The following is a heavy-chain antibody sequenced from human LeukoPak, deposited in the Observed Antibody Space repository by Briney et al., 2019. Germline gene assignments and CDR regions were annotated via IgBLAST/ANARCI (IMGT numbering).Heavy chain of an antibody. J-gene: IGHJ6*03. D-gene: IGHD2-2*01. V-gene: IGHV5-51*01. CDR1: GYSFTNYW. Sequence: GESLKISRTGSGYSFTNYWIAWVRHMPGKSLECVGIIYPGNSDTRYSPSFQGQVTISVDKSITTAYLQWSSLKASDTAMYYCARLGCSTRSCYYYYYMDVWGKGTTVTVSS. CDR3: ARLGCSTRSCYYYYYMDV. CDR2: IYPGNSDT.